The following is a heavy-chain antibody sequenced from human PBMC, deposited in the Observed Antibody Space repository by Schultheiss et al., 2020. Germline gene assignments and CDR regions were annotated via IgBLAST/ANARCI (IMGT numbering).Heavy chain of an antibody. Sequence: VKVSCKASGYTFTSYDINWVRQATGQGLEWMGWMNPNSGNTGYAQKFQGRVTMTRNTSISTAYMELSSLRSEDTAVYYCARGRGDCSSTSCYSGKYFDLWGRGTLVTVSS. CDR3: ARGRGDCSSTSCYSGKYFDL. V-gene: IGHV1-8*01. CDR1: GYTFTSYD. CDR2: MNPNSGNT. J-gene: IGHJ2*01. D-gene: IGHD2-2*01.